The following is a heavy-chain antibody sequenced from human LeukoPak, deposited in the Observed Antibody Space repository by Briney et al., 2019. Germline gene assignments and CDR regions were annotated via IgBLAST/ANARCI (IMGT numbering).Heavy chain of an antibody. CDR1: GFTFSSYG. CDR2: ISYDGSNK. J-gene: IGHJ4*02. D-gene: IGHD1-1*01. V-gene: IGHV3-30*18. Sequence: TGGSLRLSCAASGFTFSSYGMHWVRQAPGKGLEWVAVISYDGSNKYYADSVKGRFTISRDNSKNTLYLQMNSLRAEDTAVYYCAKQTRTTTAPDYWGQGALVTVSS. CDR3: AKQTRTTTAPDY.